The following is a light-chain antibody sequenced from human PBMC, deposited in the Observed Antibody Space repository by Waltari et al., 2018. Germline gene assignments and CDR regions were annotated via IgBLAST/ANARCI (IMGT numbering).Light chain of an antibody. CDR3: SSYTSSSTWV. V-gene: IGLV2-14*01. CDR2: AVS. CDR1: SSDVGGYNY. Sequence: QSALTQPASVSGSPGQAITISCTGTSSDVGGYNYVSWYQQNPGKTPKLKIYAVSNRPSGVSNRFSGSKSGNPASLTISGLQAGDEADYYCSSYTSSSTWVFGGGTKLTVL. J-gene: IGLJ3*02.